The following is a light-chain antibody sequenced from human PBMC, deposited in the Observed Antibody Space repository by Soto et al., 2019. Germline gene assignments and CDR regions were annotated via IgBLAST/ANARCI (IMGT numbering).Light chain of an antibody. CDR1: SSDVGGYNR. V-gene: IGLV2-14*01. CDR3: TSHTSANTWV. J-gene: IGLJ3*02. CDR2: EVT. Sequence: QSALTQPASVSGSPGQSITISCTGSSSDVGGYNRVSWYRQHPGEAPKLIIYEVTHRPSGVSHRFSGSKSDNTASLTISDLQAEDEADYYCTSHTSANTWVFGVGTKVT.